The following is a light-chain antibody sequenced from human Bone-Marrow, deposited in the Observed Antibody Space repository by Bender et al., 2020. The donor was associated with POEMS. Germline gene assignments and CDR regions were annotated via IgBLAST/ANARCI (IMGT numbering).Light chain of an antibody. CDR1: TTNVGTYNL. CDR2: EDN. V-gene: IGLV2-23*01. CDR3: CSFASSTTVTV. J-gene: IGLJ1*01. Sequence: QSALTQPASVSGSPGQSITISCTGVTTNVGTYNLVSWYQQHPGKAPKLMISEDNKRPSGVSNRFSGSRSGNTASLTISWLQAEDEADYYCCSFASSTTVTVFGSGTRVTVL.